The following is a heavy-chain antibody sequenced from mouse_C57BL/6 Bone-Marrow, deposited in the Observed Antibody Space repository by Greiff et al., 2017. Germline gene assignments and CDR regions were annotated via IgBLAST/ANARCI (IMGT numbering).Heavy chain of an antibody. CDR2: ISSGGSYT. CDR3: ARQARYGSRFGY. Sequence: EVQRVESGGDLVKPGGSLKLSCAASGFTFSSYGMSWVRQTPDKRLEWVATISSGGSYTYYPDSVKGRFTIARDNAKNTLYLQMSSLKSEDTAMYYCARQARYGSRFGYWGQGTLVTVSA. V-gene: IGHV5-6*01. CDR1: GFTFSSYG. D-gene: IGHD1-1*01. J-gene: IGHJ3*01.